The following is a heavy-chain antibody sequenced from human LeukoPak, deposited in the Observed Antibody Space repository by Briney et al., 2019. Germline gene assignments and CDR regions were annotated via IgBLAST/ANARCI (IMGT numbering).Heavy chain of an antibody. V-gene: IGHV4-59*08. J-gene: IGHJ4*02. D-gene: IGHD4-11*01. CDR2: IYYSGST. CDR1: GGSISSYY. CDR3: ARCDVSNLTLFDY. Sequence: SETLSLTCTVSGGSISSYYWSWIRQPPGKGLEWIGYIYYSGSTNYNPSLKSRVTISVDTSKNQFSLKLGSVTAADTAVYYCARCDVSNLTLFDYWGQGTLVTVSS.